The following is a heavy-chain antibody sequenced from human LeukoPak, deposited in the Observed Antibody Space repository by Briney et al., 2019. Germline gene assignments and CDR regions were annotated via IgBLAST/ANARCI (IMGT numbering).Heavy chain of an antibody. CDR2: INSSSSYI. CDR3: ARLKLLSCGGRYGY. J-gene: IGHJ4*02. D-gene: IGHD1-26*01. Sequence: PAGSLRLSCAASGVTFSSYSMNWVRQAPGKGLEWVSSINSSSSYIYNADSVRGGFTTSRENDNNLLYLQMNILTADDTADYYGARLKLLSCGGRYGYWGQGTLVTVSS. CDR1: GVTFSSYS. V-gene: IGHV3-21*01.